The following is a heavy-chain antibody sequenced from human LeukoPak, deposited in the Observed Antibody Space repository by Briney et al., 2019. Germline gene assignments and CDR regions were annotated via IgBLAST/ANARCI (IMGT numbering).Heavy chain of an antibody. J-gene: IGHJ4*01. D-gene: IGHD3-3*01. CDR1: GGSISSGSYY. Sequence: PSQTLSLTCTVSGGSISSGSYYWTWIRQPPGKGLEWIGYMSQTGSTYYNPSLKSRVTISVDTSKSQFSLKLTSVTAADTAVYYCARDWSGPYYFDHWGQGILVTVSS. CDR3: ARDWSGPYYFDH. CDR2: MSQTGST. V-gene: IGHV4-31*03.